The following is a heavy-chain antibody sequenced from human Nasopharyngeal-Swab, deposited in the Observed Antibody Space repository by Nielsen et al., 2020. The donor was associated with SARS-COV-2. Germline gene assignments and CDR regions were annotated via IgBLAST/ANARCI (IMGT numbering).Heavy chain of an antibody. CDR2: ISYDGSNK. CDR1: GFTFSSYA. V-gene: IGHV3-30*04. Sequence: GESLKISCAASGFTFSSYAMHWVRQAPGKGLEWVAVISYDGSNKYYADSVKGRFTISRDNSKNTLYLQMNSLGAEDTAVYYCIVSSIAARGPYYFDYWGQGTLVTVSS. D-gene: IGHD6-6*01. J-gene: IGHJ4*02. CDR3: IVSSIAARGPYYFDY.